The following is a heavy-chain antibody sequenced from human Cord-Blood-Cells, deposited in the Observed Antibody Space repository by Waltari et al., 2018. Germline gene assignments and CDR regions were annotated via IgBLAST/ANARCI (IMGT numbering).Heavy chain of an antibody. Sequence: QVQLVQSGAEVKKPGSSVKVSCKASGGTFSSYAISWVRQAPGQGLEWMGGIIPIFGTANYAQKFQGRVTITADESTSTAYMELSSLRSEDTAVYYCARRASGYSGYDHYYYYMDVWGKGTTVTVSS. V-gene: IGHV1-69*01. CDR2: IIPIFGTA. CDR1: GGTFSSYA. D-gene: IGHD5-12*01. CDR3: ARRASGYSGYDHYYYYMDV. J-gene: IGHJ6*03.